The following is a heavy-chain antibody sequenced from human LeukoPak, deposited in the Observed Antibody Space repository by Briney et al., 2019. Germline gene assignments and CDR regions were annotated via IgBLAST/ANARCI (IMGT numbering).Heavy chain of an antibody. CDR3: TRDHCSGDNCPSFDY. Sequence: ASVKVSCKPSGYTFTSFGISWVRQAPGQGLEWMGWIGAYNGDTYYAQKFQGRVTMTTDTSTSTAYMDLRSLRSDDTAVYYCTRDHCSGDNCPSFDYWGQGTLVTVSS. D-gene: IGHD2-15*01. CDR2: IGAYNGDT. J-gene: IGHJ4*02. V-gene: IGHV1-18*04. CDR1: GYTFTSFG.